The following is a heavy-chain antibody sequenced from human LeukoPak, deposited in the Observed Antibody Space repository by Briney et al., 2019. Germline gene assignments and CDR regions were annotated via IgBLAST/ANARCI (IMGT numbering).Heavy chain of an antibody. CDR1: GGSISRGGYY. CDR3: ARGLVATRGDFDY. Sequence: SETLSLTCTVSGGSISRGGYYWSWIRQHPGKGLEWIGYIYYSGSTYYNPSLKSRVNISVDTSKNQFSLKLSSVTAADTAVYYCARGLVATRGDFDYWGQGTLVTVSS. CDR2: IYYSGST. D-gene: IGHD5-12*01. V-gene: IGHV4-31*03. J-gene: IGHJ4*02.